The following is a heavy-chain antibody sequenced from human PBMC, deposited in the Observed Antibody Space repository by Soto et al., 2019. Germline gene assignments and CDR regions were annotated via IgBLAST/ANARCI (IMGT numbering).Heavy chain of an antibody. CDR1: GYALTNYA. V-gene: IGHV1-3*01. CDR3: ATELVGYNSRSTDDF. D-gene: IGHD6-6*01. CDR2: INSVNGNT. Sequence: SVKVSCKASGYALTNYAMHWVRQAPGQRLEWMGWINSVNGNTIYSQKFQGRVTITRDTSASTHYIELSSLRSEDTAVYFCATELVGYNSRSTDDFWGQGTLVPGSP. J-gene: IGHJ4*02.